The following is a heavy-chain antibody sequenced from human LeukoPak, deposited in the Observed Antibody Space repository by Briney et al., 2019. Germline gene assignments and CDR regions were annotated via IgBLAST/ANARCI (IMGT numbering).Heavy chain of an antibody. CDR3: ARALTPGYCSGGTCSYFDY. D-gene: IGHD2-15*01. J-gene: IGHJ4*02. V-gene: IGHV4-59*01. CDR1: GGSIRRYY. Sequence: SETLSLTCTVSGGSIRRYYWSWIRQPPGKGLEWLGYIYYSGSTNSNPSLKSRVTISVDTSKNQFSLKVSSVTAADTAVYYCARALTPGYCSGGTCSYFDYWGQGTLVTVSS. CDR2: IYYSGST.